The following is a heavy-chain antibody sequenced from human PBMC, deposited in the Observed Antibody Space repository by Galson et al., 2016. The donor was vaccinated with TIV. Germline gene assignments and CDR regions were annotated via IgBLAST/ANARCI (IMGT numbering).Heavy chain of an antibody. J-gene: IGHJ4*02. V-gene: IGHV1-69*13. CDR2: IIPIFGTT. CDR1: GGLVSNYA. CDR3: AKDPYIYGSYLDH. Sequence: SVKVSCKASGGLVSNYAISWVRQAPGQGLEWMGGIIPIFGTTKYAQKFQGRVTITADESTRIVNMELSSLRSEDTAVYYCAKDPYIYGSYLDHWGQGNLVTVSS. D-gene: IGHD5-18*01.